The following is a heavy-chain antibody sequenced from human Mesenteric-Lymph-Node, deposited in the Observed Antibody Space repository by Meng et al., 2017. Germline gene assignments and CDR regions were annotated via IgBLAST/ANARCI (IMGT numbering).Heavy chain of an antibody. CDR1: GFTFSDYY. J-gene: IGHJ4*02. Sequence: GESLKISCAASGFTFSDYYMNWVRQAPGKGLEWVANIKQDGSEDYYVDSVKGQFTISRDNAKSSLYLQMNSLRVEDTAVYYCARDTSSFYSWGQGTLVTVSS. CDR2: IKQDGSED. V-gene: IGHV3-7*01. D-gene: IGHD3-16*02. CDR3: ARDTSSFYS.